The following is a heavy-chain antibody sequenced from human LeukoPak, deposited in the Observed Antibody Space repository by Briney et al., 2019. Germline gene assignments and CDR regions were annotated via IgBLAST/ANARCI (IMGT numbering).Heavy chain of an antibody. D-gene: IGHD3-10*01. V-gene: IGHV3-30*02. Sequence: GGSLRLSCAASGFTFSSYGMHWVRQAPGKGLEWVAFIRYDGSNKYYADFVKGRFTISRDNSKNTLYLQMNSLRAEDTAVYYCAKDLGVLLWFGEPLFDYWGQGTLVTVSS. J-gene: IGHJ4*02. CDR3: AKDLGVLLWFGEPLFDY. CDR2: IRYDGSNK. CDR1: GFTFSSYG.